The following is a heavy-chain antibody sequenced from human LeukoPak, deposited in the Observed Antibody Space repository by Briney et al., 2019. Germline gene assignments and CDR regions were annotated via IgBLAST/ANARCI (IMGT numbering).Heavy chain of an antibody. D-gene: IGHD6-19*01. V-gene: IGHV3-23*01. J-gene: IGHJ4*02. CDR1: GFTFSSYA. Sequence: SGGSLRLSCAASGFTFSSYAMSWVRQAPGKGLEWVSAISGSGGSTYYADSVKGRFTISRDNSKNTLYLQMNSLRAEDTAVYYCAKSWGSSGWYVLDYWGQGTLVTVSS. CDR2: ISGSGGST. CDR3: AKSWGSSGWYVLDY.